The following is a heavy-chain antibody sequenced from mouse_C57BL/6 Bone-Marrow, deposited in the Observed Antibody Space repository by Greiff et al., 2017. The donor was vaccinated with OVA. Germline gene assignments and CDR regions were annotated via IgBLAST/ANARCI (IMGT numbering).Heavy chain of an antibody. CDR2: INPNNGGT. D-gene: IGHD2-1*01. Sequence: VQLQQSGPELVKPGASVKIPCKASGYTFTDYNMDWVKQSHGKSLEWIGDINPNNGGTICNQKFKGKATLTVDKSSSTAYMELRSLTSEDTAVYYCARIYYGNPGAMDYWGQGTSVTVSS. CDR1: GYTFTDYN. CDR3: ARIYYGNPGAMDY. J-gene: IGHJ4*01. V-gene: IGHV1-18*01.